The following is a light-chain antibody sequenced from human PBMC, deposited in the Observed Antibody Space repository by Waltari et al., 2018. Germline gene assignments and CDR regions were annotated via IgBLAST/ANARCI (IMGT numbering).Light chain of an antibody. V-gene: IGLV2-14*02. CDR1: SSYVGSFNL. CDR2: EGT. J-gene: IGLJ1*01. Sequence: QSALTQPASVSGSPGQSITIPCTGTSSYVGSFNLVSWYQQHPGKAPKLIISEGTERPSGLSHRFSGSKSGNTASLTISGLQAEDEADYYCSSYTTSSAPGVFGTGTRVTVL. CDR3: SSYTTSSAPGV.